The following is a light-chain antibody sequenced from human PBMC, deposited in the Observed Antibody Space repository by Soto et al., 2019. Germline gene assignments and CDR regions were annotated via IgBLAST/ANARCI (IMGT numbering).Light chain of an antibody. CDR2: DTN. V-gene: IGLV8-61*01. CDR3: VLYMGSGISV. J-gene: IGLJ3*02. CDR1: SDSVSSSYY. Sequence: QTVVTQEPSFSVSPGGTVTLTCGLHSDSVSSSYYPSWYQQTPGQAPRTLIYDTNTRSSGVPDRFSGSILGNKAALTITGAQADDESDYYCVLYMGSGISVFGGGTKVTVL.